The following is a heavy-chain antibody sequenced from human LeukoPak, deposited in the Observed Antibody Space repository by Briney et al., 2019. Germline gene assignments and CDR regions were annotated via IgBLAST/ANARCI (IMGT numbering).Heavy chain of an antibody. D-gene: IGHD3-10*01. CDR1: GFTFTSSA. CDR3: AALSRSRSVTMVRPRYFDL. J-gene: IGHJ2*01. V-gene: IGHV1-58*01. CDR2: IVVGSGNT. Sequence: GASVKVSCKASGFTFTSSAVQWVRQARGQRLEWIGWIVVGSGNTNYAQKFQERVTITRDMSTSTAYMELSSLRSEDTAVYYCAALSRSRSVTMVRPRYFDLWGRGTLVTVSS.